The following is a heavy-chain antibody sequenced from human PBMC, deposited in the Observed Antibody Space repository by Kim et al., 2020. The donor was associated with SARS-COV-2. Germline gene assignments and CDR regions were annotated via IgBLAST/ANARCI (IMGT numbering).Heavy chain of an antibody. V-gene: IGHV3-9*01. CDR1: GFTFDDYA. CDR2: ISWNSGSI. J-gene: IGHJ1*01. D-gene: IGHD6-13*01. CDR3: AKDYSSSWYGPSSHFQH. Sequence: GGSLRLSCAASGFTFDDYAMHWVRQAPGKGLEWVSGISWNSGSIGYADSVKGRFTISRDNAKHSLYLQMNSLRAEDTALYYCAKDYSSSWYGPSSHFQHWGPGTLVTVSS.